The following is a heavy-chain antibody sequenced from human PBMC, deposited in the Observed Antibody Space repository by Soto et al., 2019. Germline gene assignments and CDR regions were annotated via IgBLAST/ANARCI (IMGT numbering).Heavy chain of an antibody. J-gene: IGHJ3*02. CDR2: IVVGSGNT. CDR1: GFTFTSSA. Sequence: AVKVCCKASGFTFTSSAVQWVRQARGQRLKWIGWIVVGSGNTNYAQKFQERVTITRDMSTSTAYMELSSLRSEDTAVYYCAAARDSSVYPLANASDIWGQGTLVTLSS. D-gene: IGHD3-22*01. V-gene: IGHV1-58*01. CDR3: AAARDSSVYPLANASDI.